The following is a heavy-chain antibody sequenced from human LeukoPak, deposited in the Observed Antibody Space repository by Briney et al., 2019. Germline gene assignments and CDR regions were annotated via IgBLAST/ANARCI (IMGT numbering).Heavy chain of an antibody. J-gene: IGHJ5*02. Sequence: SETLSLTCAVYGGSFSGYYWSWLRQPPGKGLEWIGEINHSGSTNYNPSLKSRVTISVDTSKNQFSLKLSSVTAADTAVYYCARYSIAAAGIWFDPWGQGTLVTVSS. V-gene: IGHV4-34*01. CDR2: INHSGST. CDR1: GGSFSGYY. D-gene: IGHD6-13*01. CDR3: ARYSIAAAGIWFDP.